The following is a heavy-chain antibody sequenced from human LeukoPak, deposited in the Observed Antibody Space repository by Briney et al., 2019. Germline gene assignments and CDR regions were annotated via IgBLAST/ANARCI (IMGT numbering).Heavy chain of an antibody. D-gene: IGHD3-10*01. Sequence: GGSLRLSCAASGFTFSSYEMNWVRQAPGKGLEWVSYISSSGSTIYYADSVKGRFTISRDNAKNSLYLQMNSLRAEDTAVYYCARSTALYYYGSGSYVPGPFDYWGQGTLVTVSS. V-gene: IGHV3-48*03. CDR1: GFTFSSYE. CDR2: ISSSGSTI. J-gene: IGHJ4*02. CDR3: ARSTALYYYGSGSYVPGPFDY.